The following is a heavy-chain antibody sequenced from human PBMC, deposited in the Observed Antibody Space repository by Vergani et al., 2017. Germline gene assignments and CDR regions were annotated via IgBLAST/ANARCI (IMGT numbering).Heavy chain of an antibody. CDR1: GGSISSSSYY. J-gene: IGHJ4*02. Sequence: QLQLQESGPGLVKPSETLSLTCTVSGGSISSSSYYWGWIRQPPGKGLEWIGSIYYSGSTYYNPSLKSRVTISVDTSKNQFSLKLSSVTAAATPVYSCAINFGGGYPHLDYWGQGTLFPVS. CDR2: IYYSGST. D-gene: IGHD3-10*01. V-gene: IGHV4-39*01. CDR3: AINFGGGYPHLDY.